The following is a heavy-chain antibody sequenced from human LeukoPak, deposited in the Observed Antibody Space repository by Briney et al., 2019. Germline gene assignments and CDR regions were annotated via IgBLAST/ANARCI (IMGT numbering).Heavy chain of an antibody. CDR2: IHTGGST. Sequence: GGSLRLSCAASGFTFSSYEMNWVRQAPGKGLEWVSVIHTGGSTNYAGSVKDRFTISRDSSKNTLYLQMNSLRVEDTAVYYCARGYSGSSQPFEYWGQGTLVTVSS. CDR1: GFTFSSYE. D-gene: IGHD5-12*01. CDR3: ARGYSGSSQPFEY. J-gene: IGHJ4*02. V-gene: IGHV3-66*01.